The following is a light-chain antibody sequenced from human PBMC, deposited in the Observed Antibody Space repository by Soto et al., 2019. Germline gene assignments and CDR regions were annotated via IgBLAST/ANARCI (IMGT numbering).Light chain of an antibody. CDR1: QSVSSN. J-gene: IGKJ5*01. Sequence: IVMTQSPATLAVSPGERATLSCXATQSVSSNLAWYQQNPRQAPRLLXYDASSRATGVPARFSGSGSGTDFSLTISSLEPEDVAVYYCQQRSQWPPMTFGQGTRLEIK. CDR3: QQRSQWPPMT. V-gene: IGKV3-11*01. CDR2: DAS.